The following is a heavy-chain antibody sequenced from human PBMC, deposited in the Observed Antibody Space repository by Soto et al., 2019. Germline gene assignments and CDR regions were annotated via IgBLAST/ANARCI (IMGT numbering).Heavy chain of an antibody. V-gene: IGHV3-73*01. CDR2: IRSKANSYAT. Sequence: EVQLVESGGGLVQPGGSLKLSCAASGFTFSGSAMHWVRQASGKGLEWVGRIRSKANSYATAYAASVKGRFTISRDDSKNTAYLQMNSLKTEDTAVYYCTTYLSSNLLYWGQGTLVTVSS. D-gene: IGHD4-4*01. CDR3: TTYLSSNLLY. CDR1: GFTFSGSA. J-gene: IGHJ4*02.